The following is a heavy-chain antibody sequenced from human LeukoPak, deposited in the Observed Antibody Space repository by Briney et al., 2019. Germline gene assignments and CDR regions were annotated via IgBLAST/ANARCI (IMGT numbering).Heavy chain of an antibody. CDR3: ARGQYSSGWYESGGFDY. CDR2: IYSGGST. V-gene: IGHV3-53*01. Sequence: PGGSLRPSCAASGFTVSSNYMSWVRQAPGKGLEWVSVIYSGGSTYYADSVKGRFTISRDNSKNTLYLQMNSLRAEDTAVYYCARGQYSSGWYESGGFDYWGQGTLVTVSS. D-gene: IGHD6-19*01. CDR1: GFTVSSNY. J-gene: IGHJ4*02.